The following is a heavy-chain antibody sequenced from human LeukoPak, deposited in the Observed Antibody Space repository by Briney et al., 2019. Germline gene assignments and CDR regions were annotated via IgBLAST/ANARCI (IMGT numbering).Heavy chain of an antibody. V-gene: IGHV3-74*01. Sequence: GGSLRLSCAASGFTFSSYWMHWVRQAPGKGLVWVSRINTDGSSTSYADSVKGRFTISRDNAKNTLYLQMNSLRAEDTAVYYCARDPYNWNGNWFDPWGQGTLVTVSS. J-gene: IGHJ5*02. D-gene: IGHD1-20*01. CDR2: INTDGSST. CDR1: GFTFSSYW. CDR3: ARDPYNWNGNWFDP.